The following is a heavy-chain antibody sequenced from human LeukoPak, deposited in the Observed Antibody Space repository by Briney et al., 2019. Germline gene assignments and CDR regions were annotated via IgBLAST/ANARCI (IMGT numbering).Heavy chain of an antibody. V-gene: IGHV3-11*04. CDR3: ARVIVFRGYMDV. J-gene: IGHJ6*03. CDR2: ISSSGSTI. CDR1: GFIPRNYY. D-gene: IGHD3-16*02. Sequence: GGSLRLSCAASGFIPRNYYLSWVRQAPGKGLEWVSYISSSGSTIYYADSVKGRFTISRDHAKNSLYLQMNSLRAEDTAVYYCARVIVFRGYMDVWGKGTTVTISS.